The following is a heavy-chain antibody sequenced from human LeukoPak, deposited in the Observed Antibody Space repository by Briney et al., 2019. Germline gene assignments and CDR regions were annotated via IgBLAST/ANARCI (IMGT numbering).Heavy chain of an antibody. D-gene: IGHD3-16*01. V-gene: IGHV4-30-4*01. CDR1: GGSISSGGYY. CDR3: ARDYGDYVRRFDP. J-gene: IGHJ5*02. Sequence: KPSQTLSLTCTVSGGSISSGGYYWSWIRQPPGKGLEWIGYIYYSGSTYYNPSLKSRVTISVDTFKNQFSLKLSSVTAADTAVYYCARDYGDYVRRFDPWGQGTLVTVSS. CDR2: IYYSGST.